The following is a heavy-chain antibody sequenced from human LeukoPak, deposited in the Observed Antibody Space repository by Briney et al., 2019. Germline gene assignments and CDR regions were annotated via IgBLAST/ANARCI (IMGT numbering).Heavy chain of an antibody. D-gene: IGHD3-9*01. V-gene: IGHV4-38-2*02. CDR3: ARVGYGQVLRYFDWLSNLDYFDY. CDR1: GYSISSGYY. Sequence: PSETLSLTCTVSGYSISSGYYWGWIRQPPGKGLEWIGSIYHSGSTYYNPSLKSRVTISVDTSKNQFSLKLSSVTAADTAVYYCARVGYGQVLRYFDWLSNLDYFDYWGQGTLVTVSS. CDR2: IYHSGST. J-gene: IGHJ4*02.